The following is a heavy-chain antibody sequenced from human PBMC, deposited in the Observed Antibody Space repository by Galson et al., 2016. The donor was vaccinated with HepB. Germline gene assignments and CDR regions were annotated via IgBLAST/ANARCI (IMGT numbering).Heavy chain of an antibody. D-gene: IGHD1-1*01. Sequence: SLRLSCAASGFTFSSYWMHWVRQAPGKGLVWVSRINSDGSSTIYADSVKGRFTISRDNAKNTLYLQMNSLRAEDTAVYYCARDAQQLLRGYYYGMDVWGQGTTVTVSS. V-gene: IGHV3-74*01. CDR3: ARDAQQLLRGYYYGMDV. CDR2: INSDGSST. CDR1: GFTFSSYW. J-gene: IGHJ6*01.